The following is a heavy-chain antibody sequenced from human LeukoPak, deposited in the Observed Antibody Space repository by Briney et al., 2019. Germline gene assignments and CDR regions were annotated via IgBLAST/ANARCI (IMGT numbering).Heavy chain of an antibody. CDR2: IGGSGDST. J-gene: IGHJ4*02. Sequence: GGSLRLSCAASGFTFSSYAIYWVRQAPGKGLEWVSDIGGSGDSTYYADSVKGRFTISRDNSKNTLYFQMNSLRGEDTAIYYCARQSTFGYFFDYWGQGTLVTVSS. CDR3: ARQSTFGYFFDY. V-gene: IGHV3-23*01. CDR1: GFTFSSYA. D-gene: IGHD2-2*01.